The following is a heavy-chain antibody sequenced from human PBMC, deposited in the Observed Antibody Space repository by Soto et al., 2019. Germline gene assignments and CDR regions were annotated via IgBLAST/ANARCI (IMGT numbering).Heavy chain of an antibody. Sequence: EVQLVEAGGGLVQPGGSLSLSCAASGFIFNNYWMYWVRQAPGKGLEWVSRVKTDGTTANYADFVKGRFTISRDNAKNTVYLQLSSLRAEDTAVYYCARGVRNYYGTDVWGQGTTVTVSS. J-gene: IGHJ6*02. V-gene: IGHV3-74*01. D-gene: IGHD3-10*01. CDR2: VKTDGTTA. CDR1: GFIFNNYW. CDR3: ARGVRNYYGTDV.